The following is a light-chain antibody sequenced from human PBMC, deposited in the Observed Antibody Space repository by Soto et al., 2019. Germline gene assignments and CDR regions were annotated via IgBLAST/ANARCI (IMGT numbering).Light chain of an antibody. V-gene: IGLV2-23*01. CDR3: CSYATNSPWV. CDR1: ISDVGSSNL. J-gene: IGLJ3*02. Sequence: QSALTQPASVSGSPGQSITISCTGTISDVGSSNLVSWYQQHPDKAPKLMIYEGTKRPSGVSNRFSGSKSGNTASLTISGLQTEDEAYYSCCSYATNSPWVFGGGTKLTVL. CDR2: EGT.